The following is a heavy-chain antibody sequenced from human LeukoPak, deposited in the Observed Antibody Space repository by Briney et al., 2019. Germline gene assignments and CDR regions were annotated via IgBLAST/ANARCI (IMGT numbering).Heavy chain of an antibody. CDR1: GFTLNHYG. CDR3: AKDAQRGFDYSNSLEY. CDR2: IWSDGTNK. V-gene: IGHV3-33*06. Sequence: PGRSLRLSCAAAGFTLNHYGMHWVRQAPGKGLEWVAVIWSDGTNKYYTDSVKGRFTISRVDSENTVYLQMNSLRPEDTGAYYCAKDAQRGFDYSNSLEYWGQGTPVTVST. D-gene: IGHD4-11*01. J-gene: IGHJ4*02.